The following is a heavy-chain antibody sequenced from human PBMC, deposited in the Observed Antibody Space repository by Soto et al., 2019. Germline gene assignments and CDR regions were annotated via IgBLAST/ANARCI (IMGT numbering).Heavy chain of an antibody. CDR2: INQDGSEQ. CDR1: GFTFSHCW. Sequence: EEHLGESGGGLVQPGGSLRLSCATSGFTFSHCWMSWVRQAPGKGLEWVANINQDGSEQYYVDSVKGRFTVSRDNAKNSLYLEMNNLRADDTAMYYFTHAETCLYSCSGNSYGRDYWGQGTLVTVSS. D-gene: IGHD6-19*01. V-gene: IGHV3-7*01. CDR3: THAETCLYSCSGNSYGRDY. J-gene: IGHJ4*02.